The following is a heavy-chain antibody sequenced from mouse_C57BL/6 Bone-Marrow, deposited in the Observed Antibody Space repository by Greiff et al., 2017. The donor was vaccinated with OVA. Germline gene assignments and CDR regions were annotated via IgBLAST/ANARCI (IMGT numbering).Heavy chain of an antibody. Sequence: EVQVVESGPGLVKPSQSLSLTCSVSGYSITSGYIWYWNRQLPENQQEWMGYISYDGGNNYNPSLKNRITITRDTSKNQFVLKLNSVTTEHTATYYCARRPSYYGSSPYWYFDVWGTGTTVTVSS. D-gene: IGHD1-1*01. J-gene: IGHJ1*03. CDR2: ISYDGGN. CDR3: ARRPSYYGSSPYWYFDV. V-gene: IGHV3-6*01. CDR1: GYSITSGYI.